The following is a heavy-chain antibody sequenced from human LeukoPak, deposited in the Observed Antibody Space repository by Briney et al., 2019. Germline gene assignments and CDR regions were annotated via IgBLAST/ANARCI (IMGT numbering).Heavy chain of an antibody. CDR2: IKQDGREK. CDR1: GFTFSSYS. Sequence: GGSLRLSCVVSGFTFSSYSVNWVRQAPGKGLEWVANIKQDGREKYYVDSVKGRFTISRDNAKNSLYLQMNSLRAEDTAVYYCARAAYYYDSSGPWGQGTLVTVSS. J-gene: IGHJ5*02. CDR3: ARAAYYYDSSGP. V-gene: IGHV3-7*01. D-gene: IGHD3-22*01.